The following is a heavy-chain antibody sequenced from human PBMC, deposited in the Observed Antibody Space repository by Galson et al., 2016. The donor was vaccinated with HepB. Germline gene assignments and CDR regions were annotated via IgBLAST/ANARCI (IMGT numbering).Heavy chain of an antibody. Sequence: SLRLSCAASGFTVSSHYMSCVRQAPGEGLEWVSVFYAGGTTYYADSVKGRFTISRDTSKNTLYLQMNSLRAEDTAVYYCARGPLRYLDLWGRGTLVIVSS. CDR2: FYAGGTT. CDR3: ARGPLRYLDL. J-gene: IGHJ2*01. CDR1: GFTVSSHY. V-gene: IGHV3-53*01.